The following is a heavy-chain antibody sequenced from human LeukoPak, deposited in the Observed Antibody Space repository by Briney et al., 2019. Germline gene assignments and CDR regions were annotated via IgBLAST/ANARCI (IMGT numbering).Heavy chain of an antibody. CDR2: IYYSGST. J-gene: IGHJ4*02. Sequence: SETLSLTCTVSGGSISSYYWSWIRQPPGKGLEWIGYIYYSGSTTYNPSLKSLVTISVDTSKNQFTLKLSSVTAADTAVYYCARGFDSSGYFPFDYWGQGILVTVSS. CDR1: GGSISSYY. V-gene: IGHV4-59*01. CDR3: ARGFDSSGYFPFDY. D-gene: IGHD3-22*01.